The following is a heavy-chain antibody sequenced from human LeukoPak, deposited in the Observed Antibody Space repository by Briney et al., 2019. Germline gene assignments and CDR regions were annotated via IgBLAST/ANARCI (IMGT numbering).Heavy chain of an antibody. J-gene: IGHJ4*02. Sequence: PSETLSLTCTVSGGSISSGGYYWSWIRQHPGKGLEWIGYIFYSGSTYYNPSLKSRVTISVDTSKNQFSLKLSSVTPADTAVYYCARVAFHSRSYNIDYWGEGTLVTVSS. CDR2: IFYSGST. V-gene: IGHV4-31*03. CDR3: ARVAFHSRSYNIDY. CDR1: GGSISSGGYY. D-gene: IGHD3-10*01.